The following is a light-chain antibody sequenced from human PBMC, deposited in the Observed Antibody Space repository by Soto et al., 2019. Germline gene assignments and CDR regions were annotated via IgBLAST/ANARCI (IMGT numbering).Light chain of an antibody. CDR3: CSYAGSSTPLI. J-gene: IGLJ1*01. CDR1: SSDVGNYNL. CDR2: EVS. V-gene: IGLV2-23*02. Sequence: QSVLTQPASVSGSPGQSITISCTGTSSDVGNYNLVSWYQQHPGKAPKLMIYEVSKPPSGVSNRFSGSKSGNTASLTISGLQAEDEADYYCCSYAGSSTPLIFGTGTKVTVL.